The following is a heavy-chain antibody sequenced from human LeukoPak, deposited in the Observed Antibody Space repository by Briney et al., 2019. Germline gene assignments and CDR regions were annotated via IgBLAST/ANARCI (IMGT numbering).Heavy chain of an antibody. CDR1: GFTFSSYW. CDR2: IKQDGSEK. Sequence: GGSLRLSCAASGFTFSSYWMSWVRQAPGKGLEWVANIKQDGSEKYYVDSVKGRFTISRDNAKNSLYLQMNSLRAEDTAVYYCARDHSTAMAPYYYYYMDVWGKGTTVTVSS. V-gene: IGHV3-7*01. D-gene: IGHD5-18*01. CDR3: ARDHSTAMAPYYYYYMDV. J-gene: IGHJ6*03.